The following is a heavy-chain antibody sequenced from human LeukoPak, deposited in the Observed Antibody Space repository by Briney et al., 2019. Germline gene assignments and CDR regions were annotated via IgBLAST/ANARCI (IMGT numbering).Heavy chain of an antibody. Sequence: GASVKVSCKSSGYTFIDYGISWVRQAPGQGLEWMGWISTHNGDTTYAQSLQGRVNMTMDTFAKTVYMELGSLRFDDTAVYYCARDLYLWFGQSYDAFDVWGQGTVVTVSS. CDR1: GYTFIDYG. CDR2: ISTHNGDT. V-gene: IGHV1-18*01. J-gene: IGHJ3*01. D-gene: IGHD3-10*01. CDR3: ARDLYLWFGQSYDAFDV.